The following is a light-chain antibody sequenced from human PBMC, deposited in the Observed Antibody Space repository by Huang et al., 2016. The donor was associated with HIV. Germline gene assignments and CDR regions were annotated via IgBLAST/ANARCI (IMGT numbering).Light chain of an antibody. V-gene: IGKV3-20*01. CDR2: GAS. Sequence: EIVLTQSPSTLSLSPGERATLSCRASQSVSSTYVIWYQQKPGQAPRLLIYGASSRASGIPDRFSGSGSGPDFTLTISSLEPEDFAVYYCQQYGSSPPWTFGQGTKVEIK. CDR3: QQYGSSPPWT. CDR1: QSVSSTY. J-gene: IGKJ1*01.